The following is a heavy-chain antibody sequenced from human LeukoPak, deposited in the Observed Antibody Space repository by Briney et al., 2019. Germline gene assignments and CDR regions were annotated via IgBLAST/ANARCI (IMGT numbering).Heavy chain of an antibody. Sequence: SETLALTCAVYGGSFSGYYWSWIRQPPGKGLEWIGEINHSGSTNYNPSPKSRVTISVYPSKNQFSLKLSSVTAADTAVYYCARHSYGDYVVYFDYWGQGTLVTVSS. CDR1: GGSFSGYY. J-gene: IGHJ4*02. D-gene: IGHD4-17*01. V-gene: IGHV4-34*01. CDR2: INHSGST. CDR3: ARHSYGDYVVYFDY.